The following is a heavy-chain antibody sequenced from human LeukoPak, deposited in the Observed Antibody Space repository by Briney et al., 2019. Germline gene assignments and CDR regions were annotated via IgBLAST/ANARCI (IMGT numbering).Heavy chain of an antibody. CDR1: GGTFSSYT. J-gene: IGHJ5*02. D-gene: IGHD3-10*01. CDR3: ARVTGFGELFPYNWFDP. V-gene: IGHV1-69*02. CDR2: IIPILGIA. Sequence: SVKVSCKASGGTFSSYTISWVRQAPGQGLEWMGKIIPILGIANYAQKFQGRVTITADKSTSTVYMELSSLRSEDTAVYYCARVTGFGELFPYNWFDPWGQGTLVTVSS.